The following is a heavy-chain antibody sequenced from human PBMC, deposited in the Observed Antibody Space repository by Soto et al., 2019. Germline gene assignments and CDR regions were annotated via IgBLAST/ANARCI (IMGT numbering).Heavy chain of an antibody. D-gene: IGHD3-22*01. CDR3: TTDYYDSSGYFDY. CDR1: GFTFSNAW. V-gene: IGHV3-15*07. Sequence: EVQLVESGGGLVKLGGSLRLSCAASGFTFSNAWMNWVRQAPGKGLEWVGRIKSKTDGGTTDYAAPVKGRFTISRDDSKNTLYLQMNSLKTEDTAVYYCTTDYYDSSGYFDYWGQGTLVTVSS. J-gene: IGHJ4*02. CDR2: IKSKTDGGTT.